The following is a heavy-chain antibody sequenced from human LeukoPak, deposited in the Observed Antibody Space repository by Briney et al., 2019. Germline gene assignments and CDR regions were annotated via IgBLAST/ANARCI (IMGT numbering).Heavy chain of an antibody. CDR1: GFTFGTYA. V-gene: IGHV3-23*01. J-gene: IGHJ3*01. Sequence: GGSLRLSCAASGFTFGTYAMSWVRRAPGKGLEWVSAISASGNSTYYADSVKGRFTVSRDTSRNTLFLFLNSLRADDTAVYYCAKRFYYYDRSVFYDSRAFDLWGQGTTVTVSS. CDR2: ISASGNST. D-gene: IGHD3-22*01. CDR3: AKRFYYYDRSVFYDSRAFDL.